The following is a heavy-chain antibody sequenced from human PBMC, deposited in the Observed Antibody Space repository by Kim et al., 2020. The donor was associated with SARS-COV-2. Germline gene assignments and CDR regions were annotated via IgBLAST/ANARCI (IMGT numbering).Heavy chain of an antibody. CDR3: AKDACWGSTSCRERGNWFDP. J-gene: IGHJ5*02. CDR1: GFTFSSYA. CDR2: ISGSGGST. V-gene: IGHV3-23*01. D-gene: IGHD2-2*01. Sequence: GGSLRLSCAASGFTFSSYAMSWVRQAPGKGLEWVSAISGSGGSTYYADSVKGRFTISRDNSKNTLYLQMNSLRAEDTAVYYCAKDACWGSTSCRERGNWFDPWGQGTLVTVSS.